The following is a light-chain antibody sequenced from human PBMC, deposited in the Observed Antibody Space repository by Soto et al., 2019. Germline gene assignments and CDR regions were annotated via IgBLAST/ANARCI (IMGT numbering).Light chain of an antibody. CDR2: GAS. CDR3: QQYNDWLT. Sequence: EIVMTQSPATLSVSPGERPTLSCRASQSVSSNLAWYQQKPGQAPRLLIYGASTRATGIPARFSGSGFGTEFTLTISSLQSEDCAVYYCQQYNDWLTFGGGTKVEIK. J-gene: IGKJ4*01. CDR1: QSVSSN. V-gene: IGKV3-15*01.